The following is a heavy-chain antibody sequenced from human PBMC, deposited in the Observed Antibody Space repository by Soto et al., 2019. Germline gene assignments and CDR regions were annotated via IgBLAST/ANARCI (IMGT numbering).Heavy chain of an antibody. CDR1: GFLFSSFT. V-gene: IGHV3-30-3*01. CDR2: ISFDGNHI. CDR3: AIGSSSWYVRWTDAFDY. Sequence: QVQLVESGGGVVQPGRSLTLSCASSGFLFSSFTLNWVRQAPGKGLEWVAIISFDGNHIFYADSVKGRFTISRDNSNNTLFLRMTSLRPEDTAVYYCAIGSSSWYVRWTDAFDYWGQGNLVTVSS. D-gene: IGHD6-13*01. J-gene: IGHJ4*02.